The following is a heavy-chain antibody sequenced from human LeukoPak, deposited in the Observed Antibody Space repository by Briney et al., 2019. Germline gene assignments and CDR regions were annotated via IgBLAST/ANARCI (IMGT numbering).Heavy chain of an antibody. CDR3: ARDLSGSYWGGYYYYMDV. Sequence: SQTLSLTCAISGDSVSSNSAAWNWIRQPPSRGLEWLGRTYYRSKWYNDYAVSVKSRITINPDTSKNQFSLQLNSVTPEDTAVYYCARDLSGSYWGGYYYYMDVWGKGTTVTVSS. V-gene: IGHV6-1*01. CDR1: GDSVSSNSAA. J-gene: IGHJ6*03. CDR2: TYYRSKWYN. D-gene: IGHD1-26*01.